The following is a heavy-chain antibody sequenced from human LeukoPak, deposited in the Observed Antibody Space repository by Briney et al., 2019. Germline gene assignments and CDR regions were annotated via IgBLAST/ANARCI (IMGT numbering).Heavy chain of an antibody. D-gene: IGHD3-22*01. Sequence: ASVKVSCKASGYTFTSYYMHWVRQAPGQGLEWMGIINPSGGSTSYAQIFQDRVTLTTDTSTSTAYMELGRLRSDDTAVYYCARRPNHYDTSGYDYWGQGTLVTVSS. V-gene: IGHV1-46*01. CDR2: INPSGGST. J-gene: IGHJ4*02. CDR3: ARRPNHYDTSGYDY. CDR1: GYTFTSYY.